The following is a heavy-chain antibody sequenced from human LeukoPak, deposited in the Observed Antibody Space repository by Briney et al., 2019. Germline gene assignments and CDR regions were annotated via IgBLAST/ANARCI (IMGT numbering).Heavy chain of an antibody. V-gene: IGHV3-11*04. CDR1: GFPFSDFY. J-gene: IGHJ4*02. CDR3: AKGSRIVVVVAADY. CDR2: ISSSATTI. Sequence: KPGGSLRLSCATSGFPFSDFYMSWIRQAPGKGLEWVSYISSSATTIYYADSVRGRFTVSRDNAKNSLYLQMNSLRAEDTAVYYCAKGSRIVVVVAADYWGQGTLVTVSS. D-gene: IGHD2-15*01.